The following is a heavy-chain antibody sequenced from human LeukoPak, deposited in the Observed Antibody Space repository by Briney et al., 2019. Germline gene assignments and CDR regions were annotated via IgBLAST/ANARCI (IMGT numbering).Heavy chain of an antibody. CDR3: ARDRSQLRYFDWSYSPPSPPYFDY. D-gene: IGHD3-9*01. J-gene: IGHJ4*02. CDR1: GYTFTNYA. CDR2: ISAYNGNT. V-gene: IGHV1-18*01. Sequence: GASVKVSCKASGYTFTNYAVHWVRQAPGQGLEWMGWISAYNGNTNYAQKLQGRVTTTTDTSTSTACMELRSLRSDDTAVYYCARDRSQLRYFDWSYSPPSPPYFDYWGQGTLVTVSS.